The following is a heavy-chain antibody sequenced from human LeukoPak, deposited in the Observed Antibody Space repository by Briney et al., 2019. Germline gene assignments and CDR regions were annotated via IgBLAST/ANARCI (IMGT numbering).Heavy chain of an antibody. CDR2: ISSTGSTI. J-gene: IGHJ4*02. V-gene: IGHV3-48*02. Sequence: GGSLRLSCAASEFTFSTYSMNWVRQAPGKGLEWVSYISSTGSTIYFADSVKGRFTISRDNAKYSLYLQMNSLRDEDTAVYYCTRAIYDSSGSGDYWGQGTLVTVSS. CDR1: EFTFSTYS. CDR3: TRAIYDSSGSGDY. D-gene: IGHD3-22*01.